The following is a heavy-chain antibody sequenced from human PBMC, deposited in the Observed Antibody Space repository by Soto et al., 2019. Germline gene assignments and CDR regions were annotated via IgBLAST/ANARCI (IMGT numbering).Heavy chain of an antibody. V-gene: IGHV1-18*01. D-gene: IGHD3-22*01. Sequence: ASVKVSCKASGYIFTNFGINWLRQAPGQGLEWMGWRSTSKGDKQSAQKFQGRFTMTTDTSTNTAYMELTSLTSDDTAVYYCARSPDSSGYYPRRYYYGMDVWGQGTTVTVSS. CDR1: GYIFTNFG. CDR2: RSTSKGDK. J-gene: IGHJ6*02. CDR3: ARSPDSSGYYPRRYYYGMDV.